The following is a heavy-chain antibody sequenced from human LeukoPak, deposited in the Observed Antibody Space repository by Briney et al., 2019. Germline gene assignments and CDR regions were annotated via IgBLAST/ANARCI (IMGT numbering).Heavy chain of an antibody. D-gene: IGHD2-2*01. CDR1: GGSFSGYY. CDR2: INHSGST. CDR3: ARVVPAAMVRFDP. J-gene: IGHJ5*02. V-gene: IGHV4-34*01. Sequence: SETLSLTCAVYGGSFSGYYWSWIRQPPGKGLEWIGEINHSGSTNYNPSLKSRVTISVDTSKNQFSLKLSSVTAADTAVYYCARVVPAAMVRFDPWGQGTLVTVSS.